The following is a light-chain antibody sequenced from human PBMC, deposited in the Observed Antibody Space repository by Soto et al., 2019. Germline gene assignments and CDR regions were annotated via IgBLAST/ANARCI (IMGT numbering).Light chain of an antibody. V-gene: IGLV2-23*02. Sequence: QSALTQPASVSGSPGQSITISCTGTSSDVGANIFVSWYQQHPGKVPKLMIYTVSSRPSGVSQRFSGSKSGNTASLTISGLQAEDEADYYCCSYAGRNILLFGGGTKLTVL. CDR3: CSYAGRNILL. CDR1: SSDVGANIF. CDR2: TVS. J-gene: IGLJ2*01.